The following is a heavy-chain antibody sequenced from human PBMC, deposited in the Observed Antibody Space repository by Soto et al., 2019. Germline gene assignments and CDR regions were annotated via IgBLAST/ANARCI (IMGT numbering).Heavy chain of an antibody. CDR2: IIPIFGTA. J-gene: IGHJ5*02. CDR1: GGTFSGYA. Sequence: VASVKVSCKASGGTFSGYAISWVRQAPGQGLEWMGGIIPIFGTANYAQKFQGRVTITADESTSTAYMELSSLRSEDTAVYYCAREQRMYSRTFDPWGQGTLVTVSS. CDR3: AREQRMYSRTFDP. D-gene: IGHD6-13*01. V-gene: IGHV1-69*13.